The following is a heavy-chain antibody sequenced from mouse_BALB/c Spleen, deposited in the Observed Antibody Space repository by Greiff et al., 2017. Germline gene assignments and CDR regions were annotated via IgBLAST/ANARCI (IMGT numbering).Heavy chain of an antibody. CDR2: ISSGGSYT. CDR3: ARSWTGDYYAMDY. V-gene: IGHV5-9-4*01. Sequence: EVQRVESGGGLVKPGGSLKLSCAASGFTFSSYAMSWVRQSPEKRLEWVAEISSGGSYTYYPDTVTGRFTISRDNAKNTLYLEMSSLRSEDTAMYYCARSWTGDYYAMDYWGQGTSVTVSS. J-gene: IGHJ4*01. CDR1: GFTFSSYA.